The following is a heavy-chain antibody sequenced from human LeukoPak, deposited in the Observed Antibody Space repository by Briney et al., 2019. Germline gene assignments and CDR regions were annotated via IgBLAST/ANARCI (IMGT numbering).Heavy chain of an antibody. Sequence: SETLSLTCTVSGGSISSGGYYWSWIRQHPGKGLEWIGYIYYSGSTYYNPSLKSRVTISVDTSKNQFSLKLSSVTAADTAVYYCARGGAIFGVVMKFNYWGQGTLVTVSS. CDR3: ARGGAIFGVVMKFNY. J-gene: IGHJ4*02. CDR1: GGSISSGGYY. D-gene: IGHD3-3*01. V-gene: IGHV4-31*03. CDR2: IYYSGST.